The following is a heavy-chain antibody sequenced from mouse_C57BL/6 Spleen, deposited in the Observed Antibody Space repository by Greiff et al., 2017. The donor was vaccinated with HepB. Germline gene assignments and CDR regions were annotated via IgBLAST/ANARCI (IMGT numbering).Heavy chain of an antibody. V-gene: IGHV14-4*01. CDR3: TVRYFDV. Sequence: VQLQQSGAELVRPGASVKLSCTASGFNIKDDYMHWVKQSPEQGLEWIGWIDPENGDTEYASKFQGKATITADTSSNTAYLQLSSLTSEDTAVYYCTVRYFDVWGTGTTVTVSS. CDR2: IDPENGDT. CDR1: GFNIKDDY. J-gene: IGHJ1*03.